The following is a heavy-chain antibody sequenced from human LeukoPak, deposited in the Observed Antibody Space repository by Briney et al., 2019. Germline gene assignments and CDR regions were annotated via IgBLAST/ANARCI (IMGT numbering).Heavy chain of an antibody. CDR1: GFTFSSYG. Sequence: PGGSLRLSCAASGFTFSSYGMHWVRQAPGKGLEWVAFIRYDGSNKYYADSVKGRFTISRDNSKNTLYLQMNSLRAENTAVYYCAKGPGDRGSLDYWGQGTLVTVSS. D-gene: IGHD3-10*01. V-gene: IGHV3-30*02. CDR2: IRYDGSNK. CDR3: AKGPGDRGSLDY. J-gene: IGHJ4*02.